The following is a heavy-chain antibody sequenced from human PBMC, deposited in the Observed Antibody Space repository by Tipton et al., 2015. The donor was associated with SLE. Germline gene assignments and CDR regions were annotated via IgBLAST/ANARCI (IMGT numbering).Heavy chain of an antibody. CDR3: ARQFIQYLADPFDN. D-gene: IGHD4-11*01. CDR2: IHYSGTT. J-gene: IGHJ4*02. Sequence: TLSLTCTVSGFSISSSSYTWGWIRQPPGKGLEWIGTIHYSGTTYYNPSLRSRVTISVDTSKNQFSLKLSSVTAADTAVYYCARQFIQYLADPFDNWGQGTLVTVSS. CDR1: GFSISSSSYT. V-gene: IGHV4-39*01.